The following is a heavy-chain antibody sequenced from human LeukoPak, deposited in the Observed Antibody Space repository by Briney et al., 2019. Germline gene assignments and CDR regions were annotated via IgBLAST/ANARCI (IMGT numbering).Heavy chain of an antibody. CDR2: ISYDGNNK. V-gene: IGHV3-30*03. CDR3: ASGQQWLDD. J-gene: IGHJ4*02. CDR1: GLTFSDYR. Sequence: PGGSLRLSCAVSGLTFSDYRMIWVRQAPGKGLEWVTVISYDGNNKYYADSVKGRFTISRDNSKNTVYLQMNSLRAEDTAVYYCASGQQWLDDWGQGTLVTVSS. D-gene: IGHD6-19*01.